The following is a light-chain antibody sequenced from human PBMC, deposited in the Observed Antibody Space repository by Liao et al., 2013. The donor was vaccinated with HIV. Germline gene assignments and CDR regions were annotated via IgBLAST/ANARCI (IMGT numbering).Light chain of an antibody. CDR1: NIGSKS. V-gene: IGLV3-21*01. Sequence: SYELTQPPSVSVAPGKTARITCGGNNIGSKSVHWYQQKPGQAPVLVIYYDTERPSEIPERFSGSNSADTATLTISGTQATDEADYYCQAWDVSIAVFGAGTKLTVL. CDR2: YDT. CDR3: QAWDVSIAV. J-gene: IGLJ2*01.